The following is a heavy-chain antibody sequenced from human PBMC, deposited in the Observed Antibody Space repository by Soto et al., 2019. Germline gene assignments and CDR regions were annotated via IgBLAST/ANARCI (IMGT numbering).Heavy chain of an antibody. CDR2: ISYSGST. CDR3: ARDLKEYCSDGKCNWFDP. CDR1: GGSISSGNYY. Sequence: SETLFLTCTVSGGSISSGNYYWSWIRQPPGKGLEWIGFISYSGSTHYSPSLRSRVSISFDASKNEISPQVRSATAADAAVYYCARDLKEYCSDGKCNWFDPWGQGTLVTVSS. D-gene: IGHD2-15*01. J-gene: IGHJ5*02. V-gene: IGHV4-30-4*02.